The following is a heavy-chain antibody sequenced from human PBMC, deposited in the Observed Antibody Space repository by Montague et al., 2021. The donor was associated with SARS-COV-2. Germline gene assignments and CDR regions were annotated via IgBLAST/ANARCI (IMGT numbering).Heavy chain of an antibody. Sequence: CAISGDSVSSNSGAWSWIRQSPSRGLEWLGRTYYRSKWYSDYAXXVRGGLTVNPDASKNEFSLELNYVTPEDTAVYYCVRYSGWFYFDFWGQGTLVTVSS. J-gene: IGHJ4*02. D-gene: IGHD6-19*01. CDR2: TYYRSKWYS. CDR1: GDSVSSNSGA. CDR3: VRYSGWFYFDF. V-gene: IGHV6-1*01.